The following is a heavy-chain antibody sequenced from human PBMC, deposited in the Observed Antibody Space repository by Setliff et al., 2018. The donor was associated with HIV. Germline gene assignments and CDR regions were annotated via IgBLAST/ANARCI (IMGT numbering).Heavy chain of an antibody. CDR2: IYTSGST. Sequence: PSETLSLTCTVSGGSISTYFWTWIRQPPGKGLEWIGYIYTSGSTNYNPSLKSRVTISVDTSKNQFSLKLSFVTAADTAEYYCARGSFIGDYYYFDYWGQGTLVTVSS. V-gene: IGHV4-4*08. CDR1: GGSISTYF. D-gene: IGHD3-10*01. CDR3: ARGSFIGDYYYFDY. J-gene: IGHJ4*02.